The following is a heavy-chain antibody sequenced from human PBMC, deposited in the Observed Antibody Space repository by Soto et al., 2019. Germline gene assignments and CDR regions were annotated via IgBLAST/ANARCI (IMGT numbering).Heavy chain of an antibody. CDR3: TRDHFFFQAEDGIRDVRSVSAFLLNRSSDL. CDR2: ISSVSTI. D-gene: IGHD3-10*02. J-gene: IGHJ2*01. Sequence: GKGQEWVSYISSVSTIYYADSVRGRFTISRDNTKNSLYLQMNSLRAEDMAVYYCTRDHFFFQAEDGIRDVRSVSAFLLNRSSDL. V-gene: IGHV3-48*01.